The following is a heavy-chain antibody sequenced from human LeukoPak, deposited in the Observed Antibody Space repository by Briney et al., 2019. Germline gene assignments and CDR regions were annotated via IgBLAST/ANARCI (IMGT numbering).Heavy chain of an antibody. CDR3: AGRGSYYDY. J-gene: IGHJ4*02. V-gene: IGHV3-30-3*01. D-gene: IGHD1-26*01. Sequence: PGRSLRLSCAASGFTFSSYAMHWVRQAPGKGLEWVAVISYDGSNKYYADSVKGRFTIFRDNSKNTLYLQMNSLRAEDTAVYYCAGRGSYYDYWGQGTLVTVSS. CDR1: GFTFSSYA. CDR2: ISYDGSNK.